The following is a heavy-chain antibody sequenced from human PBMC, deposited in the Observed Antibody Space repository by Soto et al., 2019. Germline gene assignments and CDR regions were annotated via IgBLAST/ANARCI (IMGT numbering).Heavy chain of an antibody. J-gene: IGHJ4*02. Sequence: QVQLQESGPGLVKPSETLSLTCTVSGGSVSSYYWSWIRQPAGKGLEWIGRIYTGGSTNYNPSLKSRVTMSVETSKNQFSLRLTSVTAADTAVYYFARASVGPPGGGSWTMPFDSWGQGTLVTVSS. CDR1: GGSVSSYY. CDR3: ARASVGPPGGGSWTMPFDS. CDR2: IYTGGST. D-gene: IGHD2-15*01. V-gene: IGHV4-4*07.